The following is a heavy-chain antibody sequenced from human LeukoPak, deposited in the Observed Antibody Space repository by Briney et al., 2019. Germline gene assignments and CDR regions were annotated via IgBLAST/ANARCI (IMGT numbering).Heavy chain of an antibody. V-gene: IGHV1-69*06. Sequence: ASVKVSCKASGGTFSSYAISWVRQAPGQGLEWMGGIIPIFGTANYAQKFQGRVTITADKSTSTAYMELSSLRAEDTAAYYCAKDWAYYDSSGPYPRIDYWGQGTLVTVSS. D-gene: IGHD3-22*01. CDR2: IIPIFGTA. CDR1: GGTFSSYA. J-gene: IGHJ4*02. CDR3: AKDWAYYDSSGPYPRIDY.